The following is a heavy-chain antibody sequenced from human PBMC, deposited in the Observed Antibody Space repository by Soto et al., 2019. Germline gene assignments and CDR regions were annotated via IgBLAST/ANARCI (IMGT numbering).Heavy chain of an antibody. V-gene: IGHV3-33*05. CDR2: ISHDGSKT. CDR1: GFTFSSYG. Sequence: GGSLRLSCAASGFTFSSYGIHWVRQAPGKGLEWVAVISHDGSKTNYADSVKGRFTVSRDNSKNTLYLQMNSLRAEDTAVFYCAKERSSGWSFDYWGQGTLVTVSS. J-gene: IGHJ4*02. D-gene: IGHD6-19*01. CDR3: AKERSSGWSFDY.